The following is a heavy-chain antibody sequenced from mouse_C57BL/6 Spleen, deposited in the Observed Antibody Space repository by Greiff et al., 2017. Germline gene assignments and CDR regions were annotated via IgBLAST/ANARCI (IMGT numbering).Heavy chain of an antibody. CDR1: GYTFTSYW. V-gene: IGHV1-50*01. CDR2: IDPSDSYT. J-gene: IGHJ4*01. Sequence: VQLQQPGAELVKPGASVKLSCKASGYTFTSYWMQWVKQRPGQGLEWIGEIDPSDSYTNYTQQFTGKATLNVDPSSSTVYMQLSSLTSEDSADYYCARGAGSRAMDYWGQGTSVTVSS. CDR3: ARGAGSRAMDY. D-gene: IGHD1-1*01.